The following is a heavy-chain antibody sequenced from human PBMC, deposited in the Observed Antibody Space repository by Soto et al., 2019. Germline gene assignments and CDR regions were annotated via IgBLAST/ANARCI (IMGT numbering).Heavy chain of an antibody. CDR1: GSTFSSYG. CDR3: ARDGGSGDPRCLFDY. V-gene: IGHV3-30*03. J-gene: IGHJ4*02. D-gene: IGHD2-15*01. CDR2: ISYDGSNK. Sequence: WGSLRLSCAASGSTFSSYGMHWVRQAPGKGLEWVAVISYDGSNKYYADSVKGRFTISRDNAKNSLYLQMNSLRDEDTAVYYCARDGGSGDPRCLFDYWGQGTLVTVSS.